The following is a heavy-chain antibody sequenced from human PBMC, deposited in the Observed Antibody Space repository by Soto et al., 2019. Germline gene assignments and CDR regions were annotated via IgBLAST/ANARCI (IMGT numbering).Heavy chain of an antibody. V-gene: IGHV4-30-4*01. CDR3: ARDRSNSPDYFDY. Sequence: SETLSLTCTVSGGSVSSDEYYWTWFRQPPGKGLEWVGYIYHSGRTNYNPSLNSRLTISLDTSKNQFSLKLTSVSAADTAVYYCARDRSNSPDYFDYWGQGTLVTVSS. CDR2: IYHSGRT. CDR1: GGSVSSDEYY. J-gene: IGHJ4*02. D-gene: IGHD2-15*01.